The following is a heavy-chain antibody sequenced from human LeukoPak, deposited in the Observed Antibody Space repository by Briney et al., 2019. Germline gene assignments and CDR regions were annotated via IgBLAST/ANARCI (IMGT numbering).Heavy chain of an antibody. Sequence: GGSLRLSCAASGFTFSNAWMSWVRQAPGKGLEWVAFLRNDESEIFYADSVKGRFTISRDNFKNTLYLQMSSLRDEDTAVYYCVKDTGRGDFWGQGTQVTVSS. CDR2: LRNDESEI. D-gene: IGHD1-14*01. V-gene: IGHV3-30*02. CDR3: VKDTGRGDF. J-gene: IGHJ4*02. CDR1: GFTFSNAW.